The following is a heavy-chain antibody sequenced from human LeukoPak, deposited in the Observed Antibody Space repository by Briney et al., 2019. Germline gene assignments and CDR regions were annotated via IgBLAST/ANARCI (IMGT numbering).Heavy chain of an antibody. D-gene: IGHD3-22*01. Sequence: PGGSLRLSCAASGFTFSSYGMHWVRQAPGKGLEWVAFIRYDGSNKYYADSVKGRFTISRDNSKNTLYLQMNSLRAEDTAVYYCAIDAWSYYDTSGYVDYWGQGTLVTVSS. V-gene: IGHV3-30*02. CDR2: IRYDGSNK. CDR1: GFTFSSYG. J-gene: IGHJ4*02. CDR3: AIDAWSYYDTSGYVDY.